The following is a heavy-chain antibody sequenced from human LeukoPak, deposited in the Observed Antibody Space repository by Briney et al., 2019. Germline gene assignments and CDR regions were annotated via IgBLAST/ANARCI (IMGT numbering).Heavy chain of an antibody. Sequence: GASLQISCEAAGSILTSYWIGGGRQLPGKGLEWMGSINPRDSDTKYSPSFQGQVTISADKSISTAFLQWNSLKASDTAIYYCARRGFDGGNCFDPWGQGTLVTVSS. V-gene: IGHV5-51*01. CDR1: GSILTSYW. D-gene: IGHD3-22*01. CDR2: INPRDSDT. CDR3: ARRGFDGGNCFDP. J-gene: IGHJ5*02.